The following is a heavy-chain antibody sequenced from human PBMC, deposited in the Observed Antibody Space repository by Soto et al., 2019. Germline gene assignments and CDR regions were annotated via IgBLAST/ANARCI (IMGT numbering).Heavy chain of an antibody. CDR2: IYYSGST. Sequence: SETLSLTCTVSGGSISSSSYYWGWIRQPPGKGLEWIGSIYYSGSTYYNPSLKSRVTISVDTSKNQFSLKLSSVTAADTAVYYCARHMGYGVLQNDQTYFDYWGQGTLVTVSS. J-gene: IGHJ4*02. V-gene: IGHV4-39*01. CDR3: ARHMGYGVLQNDQTYFDY. D-gene: IGHD5-12*01. CDR1: GGSISSSSYY.